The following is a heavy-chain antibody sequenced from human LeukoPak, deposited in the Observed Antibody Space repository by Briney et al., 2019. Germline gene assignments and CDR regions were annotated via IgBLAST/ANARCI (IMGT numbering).Heavy chain of an antibody. V-gene: IGHV3-30*03. CDR3: ASAPPFDYYYYGMDV. Sequence: GRSLRLSCAASGFTFSSYGMHWVRQAPGKGLEWVAVISYDGSNKYYADSVKGRFTISRDNSKNTLYLQMNSLRAEDTAVYYCASAPPFDYYYYGMDVWGQGTTVTVSS. CDR1: GFTFSSYG. J-gene: IGHJ6*02. CDR2: ISYDGSNK.